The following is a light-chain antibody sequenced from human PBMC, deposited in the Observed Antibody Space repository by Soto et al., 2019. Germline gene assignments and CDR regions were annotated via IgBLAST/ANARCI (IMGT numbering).Light chain of an antibody. CDR1: QSVSSN. CDR2: GAS. J-gene: IGKJ1*01. V-gene: IGKV3-15*01. CDR3: QQYNNWPWT. Sequence: EIVMTQSPATLSVSPGERATLSCRASQSVSSNLAWYQQKPGQAPRLLIYGASTRATGIPARFSGSGSGTEFTLTISSLQSEDFAVYYCQQYNNWPWTFGXGTKX.